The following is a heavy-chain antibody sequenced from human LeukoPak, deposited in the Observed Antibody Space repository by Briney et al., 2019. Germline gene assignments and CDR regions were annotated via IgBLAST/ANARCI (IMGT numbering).Heavy chain of an antibody. Sequence: GGSLRLSCAASGFTFSSYGMHWARQAPGKGLEWVAFIRYDGSNKYYADSVKGRFTISRDNSKNTLYLQMNSLRAEDTAVYYCAKVPHDYSNYAAWGQGALVTVSS. CDR3: AKVPHDYSNYAA. CDR1: GFTFSSYG. CDR2: IRYDGSNK. V-gene: IGHV3-30*02. D-gene: IGHD4-11*01. J-gene: IGHJ4*02.